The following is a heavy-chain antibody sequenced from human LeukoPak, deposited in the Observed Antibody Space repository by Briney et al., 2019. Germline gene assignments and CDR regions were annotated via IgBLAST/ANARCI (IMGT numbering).Heavy chain of an antibody. V-gene: IGHV3-48*04. CDR2: ISSSSSTI. CDR1: GFTFSSYS. J-gene: IGHJ4*02. Sequence: GGSLRLSCAASGFTFSSYSMNWVRQAPGKGLEWVSYISSSSSTIYYADSVKGRFTISRDNAKNSLYLQMNSLRVEDTAVYYCARVTRPRYCSSTSCPNELDYWGQGTLVTVSS. CDR3: ARVTRPRYCSSTSCPNELDY. D-gene: IGHD2-2*01.